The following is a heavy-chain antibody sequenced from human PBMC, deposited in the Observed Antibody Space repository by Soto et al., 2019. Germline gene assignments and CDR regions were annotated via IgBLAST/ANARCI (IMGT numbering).Heavy chain of an antibody. V-gene: IGHV1-69*13. CDR2: IIPIFGAP. D-gene: IGHD3-22*01. CDR3: ATPSHYDNGGYFLPLDY. Sequence: ASVKVSCKASGGTFSNLAFSWVRQAPGQVLEWMGGIIPIFGAPKYAQRFQGRVTITADESTNTAYMELSSLRSEDTAVYYCATPSHYDNGGYFLPLDYWGQGTMVTVSS. CDR1: GGTFSNLA. J-gene: IGHJ4*02.